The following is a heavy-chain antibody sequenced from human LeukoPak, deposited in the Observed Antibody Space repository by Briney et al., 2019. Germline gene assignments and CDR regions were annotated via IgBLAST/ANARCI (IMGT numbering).Heavy chain of an antibody. D-gene: IGHD3-16*01. CDR2: ISGSGGST. V-gene: IGHV3-23*01. CDR3: AKDMGTVGPIWVFDY. J-gene: IGHJ4*02. CDR1: GFTVSGNY. Sequence: GGSLRLSCAASGFTVSGNYMSWVRQAPGKGLEWVSAISGSGGSTYYADSVKGRFTISRDNSKNTLYLQMNSLRAENTAVYYCAKDMGTVGPIWVFDYWGQGTLVTVSS.